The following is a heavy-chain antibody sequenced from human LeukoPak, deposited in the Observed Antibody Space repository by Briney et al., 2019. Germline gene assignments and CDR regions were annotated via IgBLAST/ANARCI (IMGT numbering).Heavy chain of an antibody. CDR1: GFTFSSYA. J-gene: IGHJ5*02. CDR3: ASLVRGVIPSMEFDP. D-gene: IGHD3-10*01. V-gene: IGHV3-23*01. Sequence: GGSLRLSCAASGFTFSSYAMSWVRQAPGKGLEWVSAISGSGGSTYYADSVKGRFTISRDNSKNTLYLQMNSLRAEDTAVHYCASLVRGVIPSMEFDPWGQGTLVTVSS. CDR2: ISGSGGST.